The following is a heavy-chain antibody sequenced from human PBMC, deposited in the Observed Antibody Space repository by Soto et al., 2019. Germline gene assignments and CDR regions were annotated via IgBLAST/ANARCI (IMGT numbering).Heavy chain of an antibody. D-gene: IGHD6-19*01. CDR2: TSANSGHT. V-gene: IGHV1-18*01. J-gene: IGHJ4*02. CDR1: SYTLTDYG. CDR3: ARVKAVGTIVDY. Sequence: QVQLVQSGAEVEKPGASVRVSCRTSSYTLTDYGITWVRQAPGQGLEWMGWTSANSGHTNYAQNFQGRVTKTPDTSSSTGYMGLRSLRSDDTAVYYWARVKAVGTIVDYWGPGTLVTVSS.